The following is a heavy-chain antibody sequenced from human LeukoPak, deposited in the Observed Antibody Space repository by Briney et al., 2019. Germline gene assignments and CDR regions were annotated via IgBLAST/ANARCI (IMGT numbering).Heavy chain of an antibody. D-gene: IGHD3-10*01. J-gene: IGHJ4*02. V-gene: IGHV4-34*01. Sequence: SETLSLTCAVYGGSFSGYYWSWIRQPPGKGVEWIGEINHSGSTNYNPSLTSGGTISVDTSKNQFSLKLSSVTAADTSVYYCARHGSGSYRFWGQGTLVTVSS. CDR3: ARHGSGSYRF. CDR2: INHSGST. CDR1: GGSFSGYY.